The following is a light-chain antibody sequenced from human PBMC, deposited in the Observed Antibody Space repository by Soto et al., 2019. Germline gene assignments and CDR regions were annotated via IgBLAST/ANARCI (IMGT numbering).Light chain of an antibody. CDR3: AAWDDSLSGLYV. Sequence: QSVLTQPPSASGTPGQGVTMSCSGSSSNIGSNPVYWYQQLPGTAPKLLIQRNNQRASGVPDRFSGSKSGTSASLAISGLRSEDEGDYYCAAWDDSLSGLYVFGTGTKLTVL. CDR1: SSNIGSNP. J-gene: IGLJ1*01. CDR2: RNN. V-gene: IGLV1-47*01.